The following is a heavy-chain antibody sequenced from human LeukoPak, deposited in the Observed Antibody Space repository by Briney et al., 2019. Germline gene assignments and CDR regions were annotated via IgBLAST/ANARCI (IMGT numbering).Heavy chain of an antibody. V-gene: IGHV3-11*06. CDR3: ARTYYYGSGSYPLDY. D-gene: IGHD3-10*01. CDR1: GFTLSDYD. Sequence: GGCLRLSRAPSGFTLSDYDMSWIRQAPGKGLGWVSYISGSSSFTNYADSVKGRFTISRDNAKNSLYLQMTRLRAEDTAVYHCARTYYYGSGSYPLDYWGQGTLVTVSS. CDR2: ISGSSSFT. J-gene: IGHJ4*02.